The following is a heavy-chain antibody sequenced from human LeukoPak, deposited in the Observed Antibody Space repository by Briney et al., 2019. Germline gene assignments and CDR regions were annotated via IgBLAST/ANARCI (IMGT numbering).Heavy chain of an antibody. CDR2: INPDGSER. D-gene: IGHD6-19*01. J-gene: IGHJ6*02. CDR3: TRDLAAVPGPRMDV. Sequence: GGSLRLSCAASGFSFSSYYMSWVRQAPGKGLEWVALINPDGSERYYVDSVKGRFTISRDNVKNSLYLQMDSLRDDDTAMYFCTRDLAAVPGPRMDVWGQGTTVTVSS. V-gene: IGHV3-7*03. CDR1: GFSFSSYY.